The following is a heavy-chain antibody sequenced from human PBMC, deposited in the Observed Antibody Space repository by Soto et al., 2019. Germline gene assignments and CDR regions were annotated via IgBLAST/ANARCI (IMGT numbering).Heavy chain of an antibody. D-gene: IGHD6-19*01. J-gene: IGHJ4*02. Sequence: AGSLRLSFAASGFTFRYYWMHWFRPAPEKGLVWVSRISSIDYADSVKGRFTISRDNAKNSLYLQMNSLRAEDTALYYCAKSHTTSGWYVTTDYWGQGTRVTVSS. V-gene: IGHV3-74*01. CDR2: ISSI. CDR1: GFTFRYYW. CDR3: AKSHTTSGWYVTTDY.